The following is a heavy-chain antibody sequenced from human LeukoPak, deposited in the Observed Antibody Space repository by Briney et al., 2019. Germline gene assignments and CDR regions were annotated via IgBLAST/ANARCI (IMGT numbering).Heavy chain of an antibody. Sequence: HSGGSLRLSCAASGFTFSSYAMSWVRQAPGKGLEWVSTISGRGGSTYYADSMKGRFTISRDNSKNTLYLQMNSLKIDDTAEYFCVKDGVDDDYGDFDYWGQGTLVTVSS. D-gene: IGHD4-17*01. V-gene: IGHV3-23*01. CDR1: GFTFSSYA. J-gene: IGHJ4*02. CDR2: ISGRGGST. CDR3: VKDGVDDDYGDFDY.